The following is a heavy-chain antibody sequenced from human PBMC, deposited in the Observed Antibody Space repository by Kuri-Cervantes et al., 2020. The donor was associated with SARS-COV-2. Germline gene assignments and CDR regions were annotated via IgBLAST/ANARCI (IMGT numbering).Heavy chain of an antibody. Sequence: ESLKISCSASGFTFTPYAMHWVRQAPGKGLEYVSAINSYATIIYYADSVKGRFTISRDNSRNTLYLEMRNLRPDDTAVYFCVRGGTSTEDYYCYYGMDVWGQGTTVTDSS. D-gene: IGHD1-1*01. V-gene: IGHV3-64D*08. CDR1: GFTFTPYA. CDR2: INSYATII. J-gene: IGHJ6*02. CDR3: VRGGTSTEDYYCYYGMDV.